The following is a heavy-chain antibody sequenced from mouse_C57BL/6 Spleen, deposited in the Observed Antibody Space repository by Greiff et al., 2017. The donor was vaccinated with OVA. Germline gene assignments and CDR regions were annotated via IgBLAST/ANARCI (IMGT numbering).Heavy chain of an antibody. Sequence: VKLQQPGAELVKPGASVKVSCKASGYTFTSYWMHWVKQRPGQGLEWIGRIHPSDSDTNYNQKFKGKATLTVDKSSSTAYMQLSSLTSEDSAVYYCAMEDYYDYAWFAYWGQGTLVTVSA. CDR1: GYTFTSYW. V-gene: IGHV1-74*01. D-gene: IGHD2-4*01. J-gene: IGHJ3*01. CDR3: AMEDYYDYAWFAY. CDR2: IHPSDSDT.